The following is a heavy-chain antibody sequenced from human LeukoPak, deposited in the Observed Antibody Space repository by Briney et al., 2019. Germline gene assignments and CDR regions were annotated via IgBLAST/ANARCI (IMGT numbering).Heavy chain of an antibody. Sequence: PGGSLRLSSAASGYTFSSYWISWVRQAPGNGLEWVVNINQDGREKYYVDSVKGRVTISRDNAKNSLYLQMDSLRAEDTAVYYCVNNTNRVSGYWGQGTLVTVSS. CDR3: VNNTNRVSGY. V-gene: IGHV3-7*01. CDR1: GYTFSSYW. D-gene: IGHD2-8*01. J-gene: IGHJ4*02. CDR2: INQDGREK.